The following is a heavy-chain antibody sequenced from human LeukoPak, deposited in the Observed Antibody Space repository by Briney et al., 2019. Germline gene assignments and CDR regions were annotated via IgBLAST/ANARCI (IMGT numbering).Heavy chain of an antibody. J-gene: IGHJ4*02. CDR1: GGTFSSYA. Sequence: ASVKVSCKASGGTFSSYAISWVRQAPGQGLEWMGWINPNSGGTNYAQKFQGRVTMTRDTSISTAYMELSRLRSDDTAVYYCANSIFGGGVLVLDYWGQGTLVTVSS. V-gene: IGHV1-2*02. CDR2: INPNSGGT. D-gene: IGHD3-3*02. CDR3: ANSIFGGGVLVLDY.